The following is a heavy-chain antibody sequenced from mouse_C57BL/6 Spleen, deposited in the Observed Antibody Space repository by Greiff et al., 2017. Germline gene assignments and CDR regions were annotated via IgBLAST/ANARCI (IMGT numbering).Heavy chain of an antibody. CDR1: GYTFTDYN. CDR3: ARGGWDGGDAMDY. CDR2: INPNNGGT. D-gene: IGHD4-1*01. V-gene: IGHV1-22*01. J-gene: IGHJ4*01. Sequence: VQLQQSGPELVKPGASVKMSCKASGYTFTDYNMHWVKQSHGKSLEWIGYINPNNGGTSYNQKFKGKATLTVNKSSSTAYMELRSLTSEDSAVYYCARGGWDGGDAMDYWGQGTSVTVSS.